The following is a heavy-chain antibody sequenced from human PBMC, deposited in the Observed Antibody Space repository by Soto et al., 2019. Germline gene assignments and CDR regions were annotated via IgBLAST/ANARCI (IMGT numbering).Heavy chain of an antibody. CDR3: AKGLGVWEYSSSSRPYGMDV. J-gene: IGHJ6*02. CDR1: GFTFSSYE. V-gene: IGHV3-30*18. Sequence: PGGSLGLSCAASGFTFSSYEMNGVRKAPGKGLEWVAVISYDGSNKYYADSVKGRFTISRDNSKNTLYLQMNSLRAEDTAVYYCAKGLGVWEYSSSSRPYGMDVWGQGTTVTVSS. D-gene: IGHD6-6*01. CDR2: ISYDGSNK.